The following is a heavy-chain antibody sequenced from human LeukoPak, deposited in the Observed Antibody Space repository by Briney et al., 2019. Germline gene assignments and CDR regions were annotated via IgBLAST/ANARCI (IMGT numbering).Heavy chain of an antibody. Sequence: PGGSLRLSCAASGFTFDDYGMSWVRQAPGKGLEWVSGINWNGGSTGYADSVKGRFTISRDNAKNSLYLQMNSLRAEDTALYYCAREGGSGSRYGWGYYYMAVWGKGATVTVSS. J-gene: IGHJ6*03. CDR1: GFTFDDYG. CDR3: AREGGSGSRYGWGYYYMAV. V-gene: IGHV3-20*04. CDR2: INWNGGST. D-gene: IGHD3-10*01.